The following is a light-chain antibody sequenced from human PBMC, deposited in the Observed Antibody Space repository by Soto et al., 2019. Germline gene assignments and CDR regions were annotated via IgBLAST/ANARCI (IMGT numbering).Light chain of an antibody. CDR2: AAS. CDR1: QGISNY. CDR3: QTYNSAPFT. V-gene: IGKV1-27*01. J-gene: IGKJ3*01. Sequence: DIQMTQSPSSLSASVGDRVTITCRASQGISNYLAWYQQKPGTVPKLLIYAASTLQSGVPSRFSGSGSGTDFTLPSRSLHPELVATYYCQTYNSAPFTFGPGTKVDIK.